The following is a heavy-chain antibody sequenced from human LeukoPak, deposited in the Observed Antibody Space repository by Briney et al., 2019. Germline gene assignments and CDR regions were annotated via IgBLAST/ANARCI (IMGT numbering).Heavy chain of an antibody. CDR3: ARLPTIFGVVIPVYMDV. CDR1: GYSFSSYW. CDR2: IYPGDSDT. Sequence: GESLKISCKGSGYSFSSYWISWVRQMPGKGLEWMGIIYPGDSDTRYSPSFQGQVTISADKSISTAYLQWSSLKASDTAMYYCARLPTIFGVVIPVYMDVWGKGTTVTVSS. D-gene: IGHD3-3*01. V-gene: IGHV5-51*01. J-gene: IGHJ6*03.